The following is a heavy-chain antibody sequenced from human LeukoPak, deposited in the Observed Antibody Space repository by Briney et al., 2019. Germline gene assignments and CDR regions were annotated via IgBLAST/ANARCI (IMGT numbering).Heavy chain of an antibody. Sequence: NPGGSLRLSCAASGFTFSDYYMSWIRQAPGKGLEWASYISSSSSYTNYADSVKGRFTISRDNAKNSLYLQMNSLRAEDTAVYYCARAGVVIYYDSSAWFDPWGQGTLVTVSS. D-gene: IGHD3-22*01. J-gene: IGHJ5*02. CDR2: ISSSSSYT. CDR1: GFTFSDYY. V-gene: IGHV3-11*06. CDR3: ARAGVVIYYDSSAWFDP.